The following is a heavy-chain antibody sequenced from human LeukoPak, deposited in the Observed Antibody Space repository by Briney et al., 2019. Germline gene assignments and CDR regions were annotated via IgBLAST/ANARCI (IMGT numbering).Heavy chain of an antibody. CDR1: GGTFSSYA. CDR3: ARGPGITGTTDYYYYYMDV. J-gene: IGHJ6*03. Sequence: SVKVSCKASGGTFSSYAISWVRQAPGQGLEWMGGIIPIFGTANYAQKFQGRVTITTDESTGTAYMELSSLRSEDTAVYYCARGPGITGTTDYYYYYMDVWGKGTTVTVSS. CDR2: IIPIFGTA. V-gene: IGHV1-69*05. D-gene: IGHD1-20*01.